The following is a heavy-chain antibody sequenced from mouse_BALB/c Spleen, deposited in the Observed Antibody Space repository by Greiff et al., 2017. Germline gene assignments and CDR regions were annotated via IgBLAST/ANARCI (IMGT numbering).Heavy chain of an antibody. CDR2: INPYNDGT. Sequence: VQLQQSGPELVKPGASVKMSCKASGYTFTSYVMHWVKQKPGQGLEWIGYINPYNDGTKYNEKFKGKATLTSDKSSSTAYMELSSLTSEDSAVYYCARGAPYYYGSSPYAMDYWGQGTSVTVSS. CDR3: ARGAPYYYGSSPYAMDY. V-gene: IGHV1-14*01. CDR1: GYTFTSYV. D-gene: IGHD1-1*01. J-gene: IGHJ4*01.